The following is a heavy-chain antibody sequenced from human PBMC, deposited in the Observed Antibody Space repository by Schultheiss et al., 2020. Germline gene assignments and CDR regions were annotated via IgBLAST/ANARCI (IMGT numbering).Heavy chain of an antibody. CDR3: ASYLELPIR. CDR1: GGSISSSSYY. J-gene: IGHJ4*02. Sequence: SQTLSLTCTVSGGSISSSSYYWGWIRQPPGKGLEWIGSIYYSGSTYYNPSLKSRVTISVDTSKNQFSLKLSSVTAADTAVYYCASYLELPIRWGQGTLVTVSS. D-gene: IGHD2-15*01. V-gene: IGHV4-39*01. CDR2: IYYSGST.